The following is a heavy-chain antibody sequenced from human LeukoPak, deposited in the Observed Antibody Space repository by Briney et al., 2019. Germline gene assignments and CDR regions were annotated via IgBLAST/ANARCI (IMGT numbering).Heavy chain of an antibody. CDR1: GYTFTTYD. J-gene: IGHJ4*02. V-gene: IGHV1-8*01. CDR2: MDPKTGKS. D-gene: IGHD1-26*01. CDR3: VTGAPWV. Sequence: GASVKVSCKASGYTFTTYDFNWARQASGQGLEWMGWMDPKTGKSGYAQKFQGRVSMARNTSITTAYLEFSSLRPADTAIYYCVTGAPWVWGQGTLIVVSS.